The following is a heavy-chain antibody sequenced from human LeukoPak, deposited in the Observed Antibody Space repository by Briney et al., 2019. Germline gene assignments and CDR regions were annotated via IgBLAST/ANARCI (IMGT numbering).Heavy chain of an antibody. J-gene: IGHJ6*03. CDR1: GYTFTGYY. V-gene: IGHV1-2*02. CDR2: INPNSGGT. D-gene: IGHD2-2*01. Sequence: ASVKVSCKASGYTFTGYYMHWVRQAPGQGLEWMGWINPNSGGTNYAQKFQGRVTMTRDTSISTAYMELSRLRSDDTAVYYCARGYCSSTSCYALKGYYYYYMDVWGKGTTVTVSS. CDR3: ARGYCSSTSCYALKGYYYYYMDV.